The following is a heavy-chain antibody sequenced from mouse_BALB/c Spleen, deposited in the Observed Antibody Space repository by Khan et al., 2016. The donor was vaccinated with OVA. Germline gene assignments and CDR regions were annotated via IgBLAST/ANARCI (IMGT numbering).Heavy chain of an antibody. CDR3: ARSTYRYAFVY. CDR2: IIYTGYT. CDR1: GDSITSGY. J-gene: IGHJ3*01. V-gene: IGHV3-8*02. Sequence: EVQLQESGPSLVKPSQTLSLTCSVTGDSITSGYWNWIRKFPGNNLEYMGYIIYTGYTYYNPSLQSRISITRHTSKNQYYLQLNSGTDEDTATYYCARSTYRYAFVYWGQGTLVTVSA. D-gene: IGHD2-12*01.